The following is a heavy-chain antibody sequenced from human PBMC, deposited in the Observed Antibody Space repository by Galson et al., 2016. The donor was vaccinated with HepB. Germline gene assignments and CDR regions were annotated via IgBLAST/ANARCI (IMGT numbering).Heavy chain of an antibody. Sequence: LRLSCAAPGLSVKIMNWVRQTPGKGLEWVSVVYSDGITYYADSVKGRFTISSDSSKNTLYLQMNSLRAEDSAVYYCASRSGSYYLRFWGQGTVVTVSS. D-gene: IGHD1-26*01. V-gene: IGHV3-53*01. CDR3: ASRSGSYYLRF. J-gene: IGHJ4*02. CDR2: VYSDGIT. CDR1: GLSVKI.